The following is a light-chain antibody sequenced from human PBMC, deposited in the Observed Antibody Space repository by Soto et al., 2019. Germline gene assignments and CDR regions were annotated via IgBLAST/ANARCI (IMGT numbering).Light chain of an antibody. V-gene: IGKV3-11*01. CDR1: QSVARY. J-gene: IGKJ2*01. CDR2: DSS. Sequence: EILLTQSPATLSLSPGERATLSCMASQSVARYLAWYQQKPGQAPKLLIHDSSTRASGIPARFSGGGSGTDYTLTLSSLEPEHYAFYYCQQRSNWPPLYTVGQGTRLEIK. CDR3: QQRSNWPPLYT.